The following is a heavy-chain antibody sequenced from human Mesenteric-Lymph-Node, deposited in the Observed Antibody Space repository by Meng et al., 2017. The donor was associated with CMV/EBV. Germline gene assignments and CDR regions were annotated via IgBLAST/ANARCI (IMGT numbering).Heavy chain of an antibody. CDR2: ISSSSSYI. V-gene: IGHV3-21*01. J-gene: IGHJ4*02. CDR3: ARTDYGGTSDY. Sequence: GVLKISCAASGFTFSSYAMSWVRQAPGKGLEWVSSISSSSSYIYYADSVKGRFTISRDNAKNSLYLQMNSLRAEDTAVYYCARTDYGGTSDYWGQGTLVTVSS. D-gene: IGHD4-23*01. CDR1: GFTFSSYA.